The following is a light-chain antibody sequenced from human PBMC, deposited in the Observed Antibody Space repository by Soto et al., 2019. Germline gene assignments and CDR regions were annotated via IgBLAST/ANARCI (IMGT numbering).Light chain of an antibody. CDR2: WAS. CDR3: QQYYSTPHT. CDR1: QSVLYSSNSKNY. J-gene: IGKJ3*01. Sequence: DIVMTQSPDSLAVSLGERATINCKSSQSVLYSSNSKNYLTGYQQKPGQRPKLLIYWASTRESGVPDRFSGSGSGTDFTLTISSLQAEDVAVYYCQQYYSTPHTFGPGTKGDIK. V-gene: IGKV4-1*01.